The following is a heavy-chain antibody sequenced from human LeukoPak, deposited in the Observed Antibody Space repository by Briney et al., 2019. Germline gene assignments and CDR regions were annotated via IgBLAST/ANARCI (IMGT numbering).Heavy chain of an antibody. D-gene: IGHD3-22*01. CDR3: ARGGLENGYHSNDGFDI. CDR2: IYYSGIT. Sequence: SETLSLTCTLSGGSISGYYWSWLRQPPGKGLEWIGYIYYSGITKYNTSIKSRVTISVDTSKNPFSLWLSSVTAADTAVYYCARGGLENGYHSNDGFDIWGQGTMVTVSS. J-gene: IGHJ3*02. CDR1: GGSISGYY. V-gene: IGHV4-59*01.